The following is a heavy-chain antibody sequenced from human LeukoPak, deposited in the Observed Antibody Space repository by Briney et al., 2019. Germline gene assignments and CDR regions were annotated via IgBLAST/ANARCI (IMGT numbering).Heavy chain of an antibody. V-gene: IGHV3-30-3*01. D-gene: IGHD6-13*01. J-gene: IGHJ6*02. CDR1: GFTVSSNY. Sequence: GGSLRLSCAASGFTVSSNYMSWVRQAPGKGLEWVAVISYDGSNKYYADSVKGRFTISRDNSKNTLYLQMNSLRAEDTAVYYCARDVSGSWYGKLHYYYYGMDVWGQGTTVTVSS. CDR3: ARDVSGSWYGKLHYYYYGMDV. CDR2: ISYDGSNK.